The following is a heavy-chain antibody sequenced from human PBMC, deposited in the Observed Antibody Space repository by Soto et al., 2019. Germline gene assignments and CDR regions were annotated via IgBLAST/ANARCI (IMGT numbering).Heavy chain of an antibody. CDR3: ARVQMATLYFDY. J-gene: IGHJ4*02. Sequence: PSETLSLTCTVSGGSISSYYWSWVRQPPGKGLEWIGYNYYSGTHNYNPSLKSRLTISVDTSKNQFSLKLNSVTAADTAVYYCARVQMATLYFDYWGQGTLVTVSS. V-gene: IGHV4-59*01. D-gene: IGHD5-12*01. CDR2: NYYSGTH. CDR1: GGSISSYY.